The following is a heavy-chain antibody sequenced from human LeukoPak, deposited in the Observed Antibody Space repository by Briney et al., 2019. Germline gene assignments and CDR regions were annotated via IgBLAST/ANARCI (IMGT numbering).Heavy chain of an antibody. J-gene: IGHJ5*02. CDR1: DGSITNYD. CDR2: VHYSGTA. V-gene: IGHV4-59*01. CDR3: ARGYGDFRVEGRYFHP. Sequence: SETLSLTCTVSDGSITNYDWSWVRQPPGKGLEFIGHVHYSGTANYNPSLRSRVTISIDTSKKHFFLKLKSVTAADTAVYCARGYGDFRVEGRYFHPWGQGTLVTVSS. D-gene: IGHD4-17*01.